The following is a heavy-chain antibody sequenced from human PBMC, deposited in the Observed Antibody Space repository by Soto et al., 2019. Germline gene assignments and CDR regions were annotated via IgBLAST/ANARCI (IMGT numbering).Heavy chain of an antibody. V-gene: IGHV1-69*06. CDR3: ARARREGFGELLYYYYGMDV. J-gene: IGHJ6*02. CDR2: IIPIFGTA. Sequence: SVKVSCKASGGTFSSYAISWVRQAPGQGLEWMGGIIPIFGTANHAQKSQGRVTITADKSTSTAYMELSSLRSEDTAVYYCARARREGFGELLYYYYGMDVWGQGTTVTVSS. D-gene: IGHD3-10*01. CDR1: GGTFSSYA.